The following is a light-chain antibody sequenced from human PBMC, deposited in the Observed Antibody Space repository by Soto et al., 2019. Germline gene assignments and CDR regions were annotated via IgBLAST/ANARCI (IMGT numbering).Light chain of an antibody. Sequence: LTQSPSSVSASVGDRVTITCRASQGISSWLAWYQQKPGQAPRLLIYGASSRATGIPDRLSGSGSGTDLTLTISRLEPEDFAVYYCQKYGSSPRTCGQGTKVDIK. J-gene: IGKJ1*01. CDR1: QGISSW. V-gene: IGKV3-20*01. CDR2: GAS. CDR3: QKYGSSPRT.